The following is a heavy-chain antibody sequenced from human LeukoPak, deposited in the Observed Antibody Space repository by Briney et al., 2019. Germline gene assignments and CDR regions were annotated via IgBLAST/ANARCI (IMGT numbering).Heavy chain of an antibody. D-gene: IGHD6-19*01. J-gene: IGHJ4*02. V-gene: IGHV1-69*04. CDR2: IIPILGIA. CDR3: ARDSSGDFDY. Sequence: ASVKVSCNASGGTFSSYAISWVRQAPGQGREWMGRIIPILGIANYAQKFQARVTITADKSTSTAYMELSSLRSEDTAVYYCARDSSGDFDYWGQGTLVTVSS. CDR1: GGTFSSYA.